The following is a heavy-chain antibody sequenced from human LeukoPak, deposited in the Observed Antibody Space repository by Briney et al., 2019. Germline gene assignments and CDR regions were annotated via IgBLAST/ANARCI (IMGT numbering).Heavy chain of an antibody. V-gene: IGHV4-39*07. Sequence: SETLSLTCTVSGGSISSSSYYWGWIRQPPGKGLEWIGSIYYSGSTYYNPSLKSRVTISVDTSKNQFSLRLSSVTAADTAVYYCAKVSSGGYWYFDPWGRGTLVTVSS. D-gene: IGHD3-10*01. CDR3: AKVSSGGYWYFDP. CDR2: IYYSGST. CDR1: GGSISSSSYY. J-gene: IGHJ2*01.